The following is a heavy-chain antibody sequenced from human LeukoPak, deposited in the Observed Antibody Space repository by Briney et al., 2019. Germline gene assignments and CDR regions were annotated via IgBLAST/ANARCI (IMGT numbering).Heavy chain of an antibody. V-gene: IGHV3-30-3*01. D-gene: IGHD5-18*01. Sequence: PGGSLRLSCAASGFTFSSYAMHWVRQAPGKGLEWVAVISYDGSNKYYADSVKGRFTISRDNSKNTLYLQMNSLRAEDTAVYYCARGHSYGPFDGYFDLWGRGTLVTVSS. J-gene: IGHJ2*01. CDR2: ISYDGSNK. CDR3: ARGHSYGPFDGYFDL. CDR1: GFTFSSYA.